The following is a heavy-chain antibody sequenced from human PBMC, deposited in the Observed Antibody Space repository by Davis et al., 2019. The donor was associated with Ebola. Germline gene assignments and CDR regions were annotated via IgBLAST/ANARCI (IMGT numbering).Heavy chain of an antibody. J-gene: IGHJ4*02. V-gene: IGHV3-33*01. Sequence: GESLKISCAASGFTFSSYGMHWVRQAPGKGLEWVAVIWYDGSNKYYADSVKGLFTISRDNSKNTLYLQMNSLRAEDTAVYYCAGSPSAAAFPFDYWGQGTLVTVSS. CDR3: AGSPSAAAFPFDY. CDR2: IWYDGSNK. D-gene: IGHD6-13*01. CDR1: GFTFSSYG.